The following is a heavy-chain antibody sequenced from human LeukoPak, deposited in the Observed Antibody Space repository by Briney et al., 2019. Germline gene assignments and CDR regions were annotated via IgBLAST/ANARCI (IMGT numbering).Heavy chain of an antibody. D-gene: IGHD2-2*01. J-gene: IGHJ5*02. CDR2: ISGYNDNP. CDR1: GYTFTRFG. Sequence: ASVKVSCKASGYTFTRFGISWVRQAPGQGLEWMGWISGYNDNPHYAQSFQGRGTMTTDTYSSTAYMELRSLGSDDTAVYYCARVGRDCRDTRCTWSDWLDPWGQGTLVTVSS. V-gene: IGHV1-18*01. CDR3: ARVGRDCRDTRCTWSDWLDP.